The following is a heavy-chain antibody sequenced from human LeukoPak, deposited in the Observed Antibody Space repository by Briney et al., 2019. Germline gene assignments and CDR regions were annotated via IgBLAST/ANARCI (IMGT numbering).Heavy chain of an antibody. CDR3: ARHVGDSNWFDP. CDR1: GGSISSYY. CDR2: IYYSGST. D-gene: IGHD1-26*01. V-gene: IGHV4-59*08. Sequence: SETLSLTCTVSGGSISSYYWRWIRQPPGKGLEWIGYIYYSGSTNYNPSLKSRVTISVDTSKNQFSLKLSSVTAADTAVYYCARHVGDSNWFDPWGQGTLVTVSS. J-gene: IGHJ5*02.